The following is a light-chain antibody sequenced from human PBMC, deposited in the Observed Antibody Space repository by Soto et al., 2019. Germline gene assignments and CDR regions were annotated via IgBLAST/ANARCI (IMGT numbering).Light chain of an antibody. J-gene: IGKJ5*01. CDR1: QSLSSNF. CDR3: RQSGSSPIT. Sequence: EIVLTQSPATLSLSPGERATLSCRASQSLSSNFLAWYQQKPGQPPRLLIYDSSTRATGIPDRISGSGSGTNFTLTISRLEPEDFAASYCRQSGSSPITFGQGTRLEIK. CDR2: DSS. V-gene: IGKV3-20*01.